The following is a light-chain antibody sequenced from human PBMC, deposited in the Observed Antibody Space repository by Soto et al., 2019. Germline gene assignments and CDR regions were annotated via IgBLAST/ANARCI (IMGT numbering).Light chain of an antibody. CDR1: QGISSA. J-gene: IGKJ3*01. CDR2: DAS. CDR3: QQFTDAFT. Sequence: AIQLTQSPSSLSASVGDRVTITCRASQGISSALAWYQQKPGTAPKLLLYDASSLESGVLSRFSGSGYGTDFTLPIRSLQPEDFATYYCQQFTDAFTFGPGTKVDIK. V-gene: IGKV1-13*02.